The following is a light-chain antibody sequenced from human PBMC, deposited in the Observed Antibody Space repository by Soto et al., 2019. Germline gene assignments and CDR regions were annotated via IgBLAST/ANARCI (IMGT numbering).Light chain of an antibody. CDR2: EVS. J-gene: IGLJ3*02. CDR3: SSYAGSNNLM. Sequence: QSALTQPPSASGSPGQSVTISCTGTSSDGGGYKSVSWYQQHPGKAPKLLIYEVSKRPSGVPDRFSGSKSGNTASLTVSGLQAEADADYYCSSYAGSNNLMFGGGTQLTVL. CDR1: SSDGGGYKS. V-gene: IGLV2-8*01.